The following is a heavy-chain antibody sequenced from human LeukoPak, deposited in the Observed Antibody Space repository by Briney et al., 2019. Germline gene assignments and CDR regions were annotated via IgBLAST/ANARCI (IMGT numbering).Heavy chain of an antibody. CDR3: ARVRYDFWSGYYPPNWFDP. D-gene: IGHD3-3*01. Sequence: ASVKVSRKASGYTFTGYYMHWVRQAPGQGLEWMGRINPNSGGTNYAQKFQGRVTMTRDTSISTAYMELSRLRSDDTAVYYCARVRYDFWSGYYPPNWFDPWGQGTLVTVSS. CDR2: INPNSGGT. J-gene: IGHJ5*02. V-gene: IGHV1-2*06. CDR1: GYTFTGYY.